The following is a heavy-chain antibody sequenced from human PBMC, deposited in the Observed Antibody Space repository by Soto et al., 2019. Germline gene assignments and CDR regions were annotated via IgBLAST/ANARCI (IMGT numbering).Heavy chain of an antibody. CDR1: GFTLSSYG. CDR3: AKDKEQQLIRGWFDP. D-gene: IGHD6-13*01. V-gene: IGHV3-30*18. Sequence: ESGGGVVQPGRSLRLSCIASGFTLSSYGMHWVRQAPGKGLEWVAVISYDASNKYYADSVKGRFTISRDNSKNTLYLQMSSLTAEDSAVYYCAKDKEQQLIRGWFDPWGQGTLVTVSS. CDR2: ISYDASNK. J-gene: IGHJ5*02.